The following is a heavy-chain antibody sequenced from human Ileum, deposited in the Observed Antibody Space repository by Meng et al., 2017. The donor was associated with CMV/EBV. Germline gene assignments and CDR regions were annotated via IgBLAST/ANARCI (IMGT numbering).Heavy chain of an antibody. CDR1: GDSLSTGDYY. CDR2: IYYSGST. D-gene: IGHD6-19*01. V-gene: IGHV4-30-4*01. J-gene: IGHJ4*02. Sequence: QVQLQESGQGLVKPSQTLSLTCTVSGDSLSTGDYYWSWIRQPPGKGPEWIGYIYYSGSTLYNPSLKSPVTISLDKSKNQFSLRLRSVTAADTAVYFCAREGGGWYFDSWGQGTLVTVSS. CDR3: AREGGGWYFDS.